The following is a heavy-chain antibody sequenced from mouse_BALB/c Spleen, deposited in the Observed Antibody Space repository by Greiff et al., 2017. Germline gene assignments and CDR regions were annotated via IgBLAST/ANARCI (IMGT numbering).Heavy chain of an antibody. CDR3: ARDLGLRPYAMDY. CDR2: IRNKANGYTT. CDR1: GFTFTDYY. J-gene: IGHJ4*01. V-gene: IGHV7-3*02. Sequence: EVKVVESGGGLVQPGGSLRLSCATSGFTFTDYYMSWVRQPPGKALEWLGFIRNKANGYTTEYSASVKGRFTISRDNSQSILYLQMNTLRAEDSATYYCARDLGLRPYAMDYWGQGTSVTVSS. D-gene: IGHD1-2*01.